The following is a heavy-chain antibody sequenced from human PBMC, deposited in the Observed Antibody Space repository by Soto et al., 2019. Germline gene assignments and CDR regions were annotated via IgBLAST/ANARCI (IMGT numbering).Heavy chain of an antibody. CDR3: ARVYSSGYLDY. CDR1: GFTFSSYA. CDR2: ISYDGSNK. J-gene: IGHJ4*02. V-gene: IGHV3-30-3*01. Sequence: QVQLVESGGGVVQPGRSLRLSCAASGFTFSSYAMHWVRQAPGKGLEWVAVISYDGSNKYYADSVKGRFTISRDNSKNTLYLQMNSLRAEDTAVYYCARVYSSGYLDYWGQGTLVTVSS. D-gene: IGHD3-22*01.